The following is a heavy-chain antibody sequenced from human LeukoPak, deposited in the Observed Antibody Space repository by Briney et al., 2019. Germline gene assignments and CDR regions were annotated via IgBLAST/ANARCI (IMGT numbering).Heavy chain of an antibody. CDR2: IYYRGST. J-gene: IGHJ4*02. V-gene: IGHV4-39*01. CDR1: GDSISNSNYY. CDR3: ARRLAFRIDY. Sequence: SQTLSLTCTVSGDSISNSNYYWGWIRQPPGKGLEWIGSIYYRGSTYYNSSLKGRVTISVDTSKNQFSLKLSSVTAADTAVYYCARRLAFRIDYWGQGTLVTVSS. D-gene: IGHD3-3*02.